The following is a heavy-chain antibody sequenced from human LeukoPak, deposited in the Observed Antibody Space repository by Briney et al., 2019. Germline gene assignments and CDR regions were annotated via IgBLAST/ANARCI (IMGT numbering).Heavy chain of an antibody. J-gene: IGHJ4*02. CDR3: AKEGEYYDFWSGYYSVIYYFDY. CDR2: ISGSGGST. Sequence: PGGSLRLSCTASGFTFSSYAMSWARQAPGKGLEWVSAISGSGGSTYYADSVKGRFTISRDNSKNTLYLQMNSLRAEDTAVYYCAKEGEYYDFWSGYYSVIYYFDYWGQGTLVTVSS. V-gene: IGHV3-23*01. D-gene: IGHD3-3*01. CDR1: GFTFSSYA.